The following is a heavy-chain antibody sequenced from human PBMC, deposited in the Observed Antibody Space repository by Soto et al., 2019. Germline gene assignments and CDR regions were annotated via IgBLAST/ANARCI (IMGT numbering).Heavy chain of an antibody. CDR3: ARPKYCSSTSCYTLDY. Sequence: VHVVESGGGLIQPGGSLRLSCAATGFTVSSYYMTWVRQAPGKGLEWVSVILYDGSKKYYADSVKGRFTISRDNSKNTLYLQMNSLRAEDTAVYYCARPKYCSSTSCYTLDYWGQGTLVTVSS. V-gene: IGHV3-30-3*01. D-gene: IGHD2-2*02. CDR1: GFTVSSYY. CDR2: ILYDGSKK. J-gene: IGHJ4*02.